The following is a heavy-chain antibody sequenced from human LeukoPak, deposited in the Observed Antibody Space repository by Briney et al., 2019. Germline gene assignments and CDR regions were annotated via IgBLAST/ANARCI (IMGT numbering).Heavy chain of an antibody. CDR3: ARVGRPSIGYYYYYMDV. J-gene: IGHJ6*03. CDR1: GYTFTGYY. D-gene: IGHD3-3*02. V-gene: IGHV1-2*02. Sequence: ASVKVSCKASGYTFTGYYMHWVRQAPGQGLEWMGWINPNSGGTNYAQKFQGRVTMTRDTSISTAYMELSRLRSDDTAVYYCARVGRPSIGYYYYYMDVWGKGTTVTVSS. CDR2: INPNSGGT.